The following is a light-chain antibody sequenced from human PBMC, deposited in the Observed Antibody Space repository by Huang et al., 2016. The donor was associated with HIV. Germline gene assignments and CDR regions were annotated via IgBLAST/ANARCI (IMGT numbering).Light chain of an antibody. CDR1: QSLNKF. CDR2: DAS. J-gene: IGKJ4*01. CDR3: QQRSNPLT. Sequence: EIVLTQSPDTLSLSPGQRATLSCRASQSLNKFLNWYQHKPGQAPRLLFYDASNRAAGIPARFNGSGSGTDFTLTITSLKPEDFAIYYCQQRSNPLTFGGGTKVEIK. V-gene: IGKV3-11*01.